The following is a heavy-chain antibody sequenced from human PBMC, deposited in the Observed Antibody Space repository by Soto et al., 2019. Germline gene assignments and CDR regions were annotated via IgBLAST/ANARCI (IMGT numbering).Heavy chain of an antibody. V-gene: IGHV3-21*01. D-gene: IGHD6-6*01. CDR3: ARGSVAARLRGDWFDP. CDR2: ISSSSSYI. Sequence: GGSLRLSCAASGFTFSSYSMNWVRQAPGKGLEWVSSISSSSSYIYYADSVKGRFTISRDNAKNSLYLQMNSLRAEDTAVYYCARGSVAARLRGDWFDPWGQGTLVTVSS. CDR1: GFTFSSYS. J-gene: IGHJ5*02.